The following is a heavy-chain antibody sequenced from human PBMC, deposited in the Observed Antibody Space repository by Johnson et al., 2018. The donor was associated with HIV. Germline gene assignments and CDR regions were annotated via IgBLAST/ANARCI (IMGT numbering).Heavy chain of an antibody. CDR1: GFTFSNYG. J-gene: IGHJ3*02. D-gene: IGHD3-22*01. V-gene: IGHV3-30*02. Sequence: QVQLVESGGGVVQPGGSLRLSCAASGFTFSNYGMHWVRQAPGNGLEWVAFIRYDGSNKYYADSVKGRFTISSDNSKNTLYLQMNSLRADDTAVYYCAKTYYYDSSGSRAFDIWGQGTMVTVSS. CDR3: AKTYYYDSSGSRAFDI. CDR2: IRYDGSNK.